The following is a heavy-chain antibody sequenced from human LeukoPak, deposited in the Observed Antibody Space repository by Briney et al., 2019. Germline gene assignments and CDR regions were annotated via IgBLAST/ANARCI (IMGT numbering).Heavy chain of an antibody. Sequence: PGGSLRLSCAASGFTFSSYSMNWVRQAPGEGLWWVSSISGGGGSIYYADAVTGRFTIAKDNAKNSLDMQKNSLRAEDTAVYYCATDFYDSTGYYSASTNDLDVWGQGTTVTVSS. CDR2: ISGGGGSI. J-gene: IGHJ6*02. V-gene: IGHV3-21*01. CDR1: GFTFSSYS. D-gene: IGHD3-22*01. CDR3: ATDFYDSTGYYSASTNDLDV.